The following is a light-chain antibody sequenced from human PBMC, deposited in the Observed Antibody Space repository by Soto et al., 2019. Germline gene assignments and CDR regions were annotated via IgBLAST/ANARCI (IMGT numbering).Light chain of an antibody. J-gene: IGLJ3*02. V-gene: IGLV2-8*01. CDR3: QVWDSSSDYWV. Sequence: QSALTQPPSASGSPGQSVAISCTGTSSDVGGYNYVSWYQQHPGKAPKLMIYEVNKRPSGVPDRFSGSKSGNTASLTVSGLQAEDEADYYCQVWDSSSDYWVFGGGTKLTVL. CDR2: EVN. CDR1: SSDVGGYNY.